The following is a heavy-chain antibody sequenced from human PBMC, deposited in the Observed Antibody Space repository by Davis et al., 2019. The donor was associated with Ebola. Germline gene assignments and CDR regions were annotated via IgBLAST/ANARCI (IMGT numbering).Heavy chain of an antibody. V-gene: IGHV3-21*01. CDR1: GFTFSSYS. Sequence: GESLKISCAASGFTFSSYSMNWVRQAPGKGLEWVSSISSSSSYIYYADSVKGRFTISGDNAKNSLYLQMNSLRAEDTAVYYCASWVGAARPPMDVWGQGTTVTVSS. J-gene: IGHJ6*02. CDR2: ISSSSSYI. D-gene: IGHD6-6*01. CDR3: ASWVGAARPPMDV.